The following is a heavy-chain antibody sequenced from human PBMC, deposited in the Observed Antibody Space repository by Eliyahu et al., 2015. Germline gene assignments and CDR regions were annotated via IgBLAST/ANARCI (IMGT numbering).Heavy chain of an antibody. Sequence: GTGPXSVFXISSSSSYIYHAXSVKGRFTISRDNAKNSLYLQMNSLRAEDTAVYYCARDRRDDCSSTSCYDFFSYYYGMDVWGQGTTVTVSS. D-gene: IGHD2-2*01. J-gene: IGHJ6*02. CDR2: ISSSSSYI. V-gene: IGHV3-21*01. CDR3: ARDRRDDCSSTSCYDFFSYYYGMDV.